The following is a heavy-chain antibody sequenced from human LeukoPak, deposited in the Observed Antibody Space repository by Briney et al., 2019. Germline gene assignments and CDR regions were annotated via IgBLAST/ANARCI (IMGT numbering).Heavy chain of an antibody. J-gene: IGHJ4*02. D-gene: IGHD3-3*01. CDR1: GYRLSAVS. CDR3: MIDYFDWASSRSDNSF. Sequence: ASVKVSCKVSGYRLSAVSMHWVRQAPGKGLEWMGGFEPEDGATIYAERFQGRITMTEDTSTDTAYMDLSRLTSEDTAVYYCMIDYFDWASSRSDNSFWGRGSLVTVSS. V-gene: IGHV1-24*01. CDR2: FEPEDGAT.